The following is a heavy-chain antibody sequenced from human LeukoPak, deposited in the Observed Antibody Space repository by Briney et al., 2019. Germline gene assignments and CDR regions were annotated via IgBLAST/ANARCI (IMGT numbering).Heavy chain of an antibody. V-gene: IGHV3-49*04. J-gene: IGHJ6*04. CDR3: AELGITMIGGV. CDR2: IRSQGYGETT. CDR1: GFTFADYA. Sequence: GGSLRLSCITSGFTFADYAMSWVRQAPGKGLEWIGFIRSQGYGETTEYAASVKGSFIISRDDSKSVAYLQMNSLRAEDTAVYYCAELGITMIGGVWGKGTTVTISS. D-gene: IGHD3-10*02.